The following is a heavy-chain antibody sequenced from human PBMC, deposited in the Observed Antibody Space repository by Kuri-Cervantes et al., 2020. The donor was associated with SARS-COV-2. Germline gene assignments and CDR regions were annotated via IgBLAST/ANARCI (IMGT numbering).Heavy chain of an antibody. Sequence: GESLKISCAASGFTFSAYGMSWVRLAPGKGLEWVSGISGNGGGTYYADSVKGRFTISRDNSKNTLYLQMNSLKTEDTAVYYCTTGNYYGSGGGYNYYYYYGMDVWGQGTTVTVSS. CDR1: GFTFSAYG. CDR2: ISGNGGGT. V-gene: IGHV3-23*01. J-gene: IGHJ6*02. CDR3: TTGNYYGSGGGYNYYYYYGMDV. D-gene: IGHD3-10*01.